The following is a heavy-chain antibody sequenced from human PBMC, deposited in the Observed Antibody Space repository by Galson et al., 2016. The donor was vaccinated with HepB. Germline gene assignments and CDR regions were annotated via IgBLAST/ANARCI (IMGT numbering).Heavy chain of an antibody. Sequence: QSGAEVKKPGDSLKISCKGSGYSFTNYWIGWVRQMPGKGLEWMGIIYPGDSDTRYSPSFQGQVTISADESISTACLQWSSLKASDTAMYYCARSRDTAMAVDYWGQGTLVTVSA. V-gene: IGHV5-51*03. D-gene: IGHD5-18*01. J-gene: IGHJ4*02. CDR1: GYSFTNYW. CDR3: ARSRDTAMAVDY. CDR2: IYPGDSDT.